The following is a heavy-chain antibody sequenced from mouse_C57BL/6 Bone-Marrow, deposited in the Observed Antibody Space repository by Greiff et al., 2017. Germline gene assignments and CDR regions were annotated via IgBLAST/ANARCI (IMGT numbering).Heavy chain of an antibody. Sequence: QVQLQQPGAELVMPGASVKLSCKASGYTFTSYWMHWVKQRPGQGLEWIGEIDPSDSYTNYNQKFKGKSTLTVDKSSSTAYMQLSSLTSEDSAVYYCANPLAYWGQGTLVTVSA. V-gene: IGHV1-69*01. J-gene: IGHJ3*01. CDR3: ANPLAY. CDR2: IDPSDSYT. CDR1: GYTFTSYW.